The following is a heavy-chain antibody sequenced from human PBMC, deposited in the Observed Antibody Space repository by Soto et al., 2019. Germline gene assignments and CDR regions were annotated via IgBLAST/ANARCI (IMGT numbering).Heavy chain of an antibody. V-gene: IGHV3-23*01. Sequence: EVQLLESGGSLVQPGGSLRLSCAASGFTFSSYAMSWVRQAPGKGLEWVSGISGSDGSTYYADSVKGRFTISRDNSKNTLYLPMNRLRGDDTDVYYWAKVARSTSGWRGYYYYAMDVWGQGTTVTVSS. D-gene: IGHD2-2*01. CDR2: ISGSDGST. J-gene: IGHJ6*02. CDR3: AKVARSTSGWRGYYYYAMDV. CDR1: GFTFSSYA.